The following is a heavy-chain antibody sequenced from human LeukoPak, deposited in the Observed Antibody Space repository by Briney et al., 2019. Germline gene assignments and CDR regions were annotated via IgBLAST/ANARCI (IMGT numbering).Heavy chain of an antibody. CDR2: MNPNSGNT. Sequence: ASVKVSCKASGYTFTSYDINWVRQATGQGLEWMGWMNPNSGNTGYAQKFQGRVTMTRNTSISIAYMELSSLRSEDTAVYYCARGRWVTMAAYYFDYWGQGTLATVSS. J-gene: IGHJ4*02. D-gene: IGHD3-10*01. CDR1: GYTFTSYD. CDR3: ARGRWVTMAAYYFDY. V-gene: IGHV1-8*01.